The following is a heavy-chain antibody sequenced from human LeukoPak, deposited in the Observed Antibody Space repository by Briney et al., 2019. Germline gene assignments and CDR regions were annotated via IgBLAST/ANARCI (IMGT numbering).Heavy chain of an antibody. Sequence: SETLSRTCTGSGGSISSYYWSWIRQPPGKGLEWIGYIYYSGSTNYNPSLKSRVTISVDTSKNQFSLKLSSVTAADTAVYYSARASYDFWSGYYPAIDCWGQGTLVTVSS. D-gene: IGHD3-3*01. CDR1: GGSISSYY. CDR2: IYYSGST. J-gene: IGHJ4*02. CDR3: ARASYDFWSGYYPAIDC. V-gene: IGHV4-59*01.